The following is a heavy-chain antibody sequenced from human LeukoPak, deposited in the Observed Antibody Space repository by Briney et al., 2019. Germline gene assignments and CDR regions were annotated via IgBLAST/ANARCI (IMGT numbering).Heavy chain of an antibody. V-gene: IGHV3-53*01. Sequence: GGSLRLSCAASGFTFSDYYMSWIRQAPGKGLEWVSVIYSGGSTYYADSVKGRFTISRDNSKNTLYLQMSSLRGEDTAVYYCARYNWNDIYYYYGMEVWGQGTTVTVSS. CDR1: GFTFSDYY. CDR2: IYSGGST. D-gene: IGHD1-20*01. J-gene: IGHJ6*02. CDR3: ARYNWNDIYYYYGMEV.